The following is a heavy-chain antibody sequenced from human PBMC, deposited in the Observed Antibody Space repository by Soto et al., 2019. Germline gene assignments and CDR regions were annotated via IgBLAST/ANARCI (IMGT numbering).Heavy chain of an antibody. CDR2: IYYSGST. D-gene: IGHD1-20*01. CDR3: ARDCGITGTYFDY. V-gene: IGHV4-59*01. Sequence: QVQLQESGPGLVKPSETLSLACTVSGGSISSYYWSWIRQPPGKGLEWIGYIYYSGSTNYNPSLKSRVTISVDTSKNQFSLKLSSVTAADTAVYYCARDCGITGTYFDYWGLGTLVTVSS. CDR1: GGSISSYY. J-gene: IGHJ4*02.